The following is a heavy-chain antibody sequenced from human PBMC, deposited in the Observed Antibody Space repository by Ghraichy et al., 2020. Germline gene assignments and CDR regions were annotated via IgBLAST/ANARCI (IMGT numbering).Heavy chain of an antibody. D-gene: IGHD1-26*01. CDR1: GFTFSSYA. CDR2: ISGSGGNT. Sequence: GGSLRLSCAASGFTFSSYAMSWVRQAPGKGLEWVSAISGSGGNTYYADSVKGRFTISRDNSKNTLYLQMNSLRAEDTAVYYCAKDKVGPEGAGYYFDYWGQGTLVTVSS. J-gene: IGHJ4*02. V-gene: IGHV3-23*01. CDR3: AKDKVGPEGAGYYFDY.